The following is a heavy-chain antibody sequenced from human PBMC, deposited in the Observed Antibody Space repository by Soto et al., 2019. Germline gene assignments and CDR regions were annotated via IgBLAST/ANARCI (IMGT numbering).Heavy chain of an antibody. CDR1: GFTFSSYS. V-gene: IGHV3-21*01. D-gene: IGHD6-13*01. CDR3: AREGIAAALDY. CDR2: ISSSSSYI. J-gene: IGHJ4*02. Sequence: EVQLVESGGGLVKPGGSLRLSCAASGFTFSSYSKNWVRQAPGKGLEWVSSISSSSSYIYYADSVKGRFTISRDNAKNSLYLQVNSLRAEDTAVYYCAREGIAAALDYWGQGTLVTVSS.